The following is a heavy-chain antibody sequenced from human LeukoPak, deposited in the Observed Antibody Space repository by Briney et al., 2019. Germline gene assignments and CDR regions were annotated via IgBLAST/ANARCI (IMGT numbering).Heavy chain of an antibody. Sequence: GGSLRLSCAATGFTFNSYNMNWVRQAPGKGLEWVAHIGGAGVIMKYADSVRGRFTISRDNVKSSLYLQLNSLRVEDTAVYYCARDFRGLSWYFDYWGQGTLVTASS. V-gene: IGHV3-48*01. CDR2: IGGAGVIM. CDR1: GFTFNSYN. J-gene: IGHJ4*02. CDR3: ARDFRGLSWYFDY. D-gene: IGHD3-10*01.